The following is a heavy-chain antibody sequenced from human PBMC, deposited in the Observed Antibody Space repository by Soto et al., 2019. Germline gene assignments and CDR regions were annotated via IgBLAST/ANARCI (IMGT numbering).Heavy chain of an antibody. J-gene: IGHJ6*02. CDR1: GFTFSSYW. CDR3: ARDFLAGEPPPWDYGMDV. D-gene: IGHD3-10*01. CDR2: INSDGSST. Sequence: GGSLRLSCAASGFTFSSYWMHWVRQAPGKGLVWVSRINSDGSSTSYADSVKGRFTISRDNAKNTLYMQMNSLRAEDTAVYYCARDFLAGEPPPWDYGMDVWGQGTPVTVSS. V-gene: IGHV3-74*01.